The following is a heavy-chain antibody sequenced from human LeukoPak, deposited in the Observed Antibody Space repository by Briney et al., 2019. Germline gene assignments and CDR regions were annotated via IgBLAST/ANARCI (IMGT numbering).Heavy chain of an antibody. Sequence: ASVKVSCKASGYTFTGYYMHWVRKATGQGLGWMRWINPNSVGINYAQKIRGRVTMTRDTSISTAYMELSRLAPDDPAAYYCATSSPTYYYYGMDVCGQGNTFTVSS. J-gene: IGHJ6*01. CDR1: GYTFTGYY. CDR3: ATSSPTYYYYGMDV. D-gene: IGHD6-6*01. CDR2: INPNSVGI. V-gene: IGHV1-2*02.